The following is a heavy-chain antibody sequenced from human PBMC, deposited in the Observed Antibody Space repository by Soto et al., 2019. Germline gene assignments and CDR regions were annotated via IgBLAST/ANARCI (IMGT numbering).Heavy chain of an antibody. J-gene: IGHJ5*02. Sequence: GSLRLSCAASGFTFSSYGMHWVRQAPGKGLEWVAVISYDGSNKYYADSVKGRFTISRDNSKNTLYLQMNSLRAEDTAVYYCAKDQARPDIVVVVEDFDPWGQGTLVTVSS. CDR2: ISYDGSNK. CDR3: AKDQARPDIVVVVEDFDP. D-gene: IGHD2-15*01. CDR1: GFTFSSYG. V-gene: IGHV3-30*18.